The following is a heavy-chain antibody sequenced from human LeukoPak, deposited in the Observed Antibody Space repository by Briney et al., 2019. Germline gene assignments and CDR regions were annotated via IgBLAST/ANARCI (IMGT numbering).Heavy chain of an antibody. CDR2: ISYDGSNK. CDR3: ARDRSSRYSSGWCAD. D-gene: IGHD6-19*01. CDR1: GFTFSSYA. V-gene: IGHV3-30-3*01. J-gene: IGHJ4*02. Sequence: PGRSLRLSCAASGFTFSSYAMHWVRQAPGKGLERVAVISYDGSNKYYADSVKGRFTISRDNSKNTLYLQMNSLRAEDTAVYYCARDRSSRYSSGWCADWGQGTLVTVSS.